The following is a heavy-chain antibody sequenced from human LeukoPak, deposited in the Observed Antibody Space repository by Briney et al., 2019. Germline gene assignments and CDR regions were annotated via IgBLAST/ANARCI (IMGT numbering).Heavy chain of an antibody. CDR1: GFTFSSYA. J-gene: IGHJ4*02. Sequence: GGSLRLSCAASGFTFSSYAMSWVRRAPGKGLEWVSAISGSGGSTYYADSVKGRFTISRDNSKNTLYLQMNSLRAEDTAVYYCAKDRYSGYDIGLYFDYWGQGTLVTVSS. CDR2: ISGSGGST. CDR3: AKDRYSGYDIGLYFDY. V-gene: IGHV3-23*01. D-gene: IGHD5-12*01.